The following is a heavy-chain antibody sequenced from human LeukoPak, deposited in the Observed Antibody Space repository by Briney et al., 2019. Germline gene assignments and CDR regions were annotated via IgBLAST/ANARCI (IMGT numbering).Heavy chain of an antibody. J-gene: IGHJ3*02. CDR1: GYSISSGYY. CDR3: ARQGSDAFDI. V-gene: IGHV4-38-2*02. Sequence: SETLSLTCTVSGYSISSGYYWGWIRQPPGKGLEWIGYIYYSGSTNYNPSLKSRVTISVDTSKNQFSLKLSSVTAADTAVYYCARQGSDAFDIWGQGTMVTVSS. CDR2: IYYSGST.